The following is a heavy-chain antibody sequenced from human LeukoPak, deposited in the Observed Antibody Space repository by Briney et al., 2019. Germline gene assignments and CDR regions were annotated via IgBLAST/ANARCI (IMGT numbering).Heavy chain of an antibody. CDR1: GFTFSSYS. CDR3: ARVVFEDGMDV. J-gene: IGHJ6*02. D-gene: IGHD3-10*02. CDR2: ISSSSSYI. V-gene: IGHV3-21*01. Sequence: GGSLRLSCAASGFTFSSYSMNWVRQAPGKGLEWVSPISSSSSYIYYADSVKGRFTISRDNAKNSLYLQMNSLRAEDTAVYYCARVVFEDGMDVWGQGTTVTVSS.